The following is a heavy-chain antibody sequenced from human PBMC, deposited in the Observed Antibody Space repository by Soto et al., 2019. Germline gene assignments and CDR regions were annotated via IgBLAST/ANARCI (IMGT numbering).Heavy chain of an antibody. Sequence: GGSLRLSCADSGFTFSSYAMHWVRQAPSKGLEWVAVISYDGSNKYYADSVKGRFTISRDNSKNTLYLQMNSLRAEDTAVYYCARDLLSSIAVWWFDPWGQGTLVTVSS. J-gene: IGHJ5*02. CDR3: ARDLLSSIAVWWFDP. CDR1: GFTFSSYA. D-gene: IGHD6-6*01. CDR2: ISYDGSNK. V-gene: IGHV3-30-3*01.